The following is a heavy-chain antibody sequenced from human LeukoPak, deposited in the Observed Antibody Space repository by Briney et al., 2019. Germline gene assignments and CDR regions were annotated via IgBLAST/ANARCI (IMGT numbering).Heavy chain of an antibody. CDR1: GFTFSSYG. D-gene: IGHD1-26*01. Sequence: PGRSLRLSCAASGFTFSSYGMHWVRQAPGKGLEWVAVIWYDGSNKYYADSVKGRFTISRDNSKNTLYLQMNSLRAEDTAVYYCARDKYPGSGSYYIFDYWGQGTLVTVSS. CDR3: ARDKYPGSGSYYIFDY. J-gene: IGHJ4*02. CDR2: IWYDGSNK. V-gene: IGHV3-30*19.